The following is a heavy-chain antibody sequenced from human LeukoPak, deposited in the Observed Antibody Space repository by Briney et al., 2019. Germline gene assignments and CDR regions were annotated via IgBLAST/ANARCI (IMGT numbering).Heavy chain of an antibody. CDR3: TTVTMVRDYDY. D-gene: IGHD3-10*01. J-gene: IGHJ4*02. CDR1: GFPFSDDW. CDR2: IKKKGDGGTT. Sequence: LGGSLRLSCAASGFPFSDDWMSWVRQAPGKGLEWVGGIKKKGDGGTTDYAAPVKGRFTISRDDSKNMLYLEMNNLKIEDTAVYYCTTVTMVRDYDYWGQGTLVTVSS. V-gene: IGHV3-15*01.